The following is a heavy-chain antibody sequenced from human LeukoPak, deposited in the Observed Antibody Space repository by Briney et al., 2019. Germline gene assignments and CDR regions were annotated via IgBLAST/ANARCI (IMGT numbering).Heavy chain of an antibody. CDR1: GGSISSGDYY. CDR3: ARAPSDHYYGMDV. J-gene: IGHJ6*02. Sequence: SETLSLTCTVSGGSISSGDYYWSWIRQPPGKGLEWIGYIYYSGSTYYNPSLKSRVTISVDTSKNQFSLKLSSVTAADTAVYYCARAPSDHYYGMDVWGQGTTVTASS. V-gene: IGHV4-30-4*01. CDR2: IYYSGST.